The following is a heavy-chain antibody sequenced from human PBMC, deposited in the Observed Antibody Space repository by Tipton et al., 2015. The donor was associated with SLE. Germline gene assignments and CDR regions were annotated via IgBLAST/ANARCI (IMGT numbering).Heavy chain of an antibody. CDR3: ARGQDYDFWSGYYTKGAFDY. CDR1: GGSFSGYY. CDR2: INHSGST. Sequence: TLSLTCAGYGGSFSGYYWSWIRQPPGKGLEWIGEINHSGSTNYNPSLKSRVTISVDTSKNQFSLKLTSLTAADTAVYYCARGQDYDFWSGYYTKGAFDYWGQGTLVTVSS. D-gene: IGHD3-3*01. V-gene: IGHV4-34*01. J-gene: IGHJ4*02.